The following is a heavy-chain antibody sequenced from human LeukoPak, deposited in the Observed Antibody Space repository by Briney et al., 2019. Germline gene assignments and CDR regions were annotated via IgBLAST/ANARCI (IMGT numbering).Heavy chain of an antibody. V-gene: IGHV3-23*01. CDR1: GFTFSSYA. J-gene: IGHJ5*02. CDR3: AKDLRPGIPLFGWFDP. Sequence: PGGSLRLSCAASGFTFSSYAMSWVRQAPGKGLEWVSALSGSGVSTYYADSVKGRFTISIDNSKNTLYLQMSSLRAEDTAVYYCAKDLRPGIPLFGWFDPWGQGTLVTVSS. CDR2: LSGSGVST. D-gene: IGHD3-3*01.